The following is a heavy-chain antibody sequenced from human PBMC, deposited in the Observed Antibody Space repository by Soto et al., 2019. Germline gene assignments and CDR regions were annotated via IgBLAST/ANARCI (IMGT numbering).Heavy chain of an antibody. CDR1: GDSISRYS. D-gene: IGHD3-16*01. Sequence: SETLSLTCTVSGDSISRYSWNWIRQTPGKGPEWIGYIYHSGSTYYNPSLKSRVTISVDRSKNQFSLKLSSVTAADTAVYYCARGPPHVWGQGTLVTVSS. CDR3: ARGPPHV. V-gene: IGHV4-59*12. J-gene: IGHJ4*02. CDR2: IYHSGST.